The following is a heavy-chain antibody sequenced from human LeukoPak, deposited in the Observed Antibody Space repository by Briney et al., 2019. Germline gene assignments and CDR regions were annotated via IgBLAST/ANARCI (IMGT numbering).Heavy chain of an antibody. CDR3: ARDGGPAYPGGLRYFAD. J-gene: IGHJ4*02. V-gene: IGHV3-21*01. CDR1: GFTFSSYS. Sequence: PGGSLRLSCAASGFTFSSYSMNWVRQAPGKGLEWVSSISSSSSYIYYADSVKGRFTISRDNAKNSLYLQMNSLRAEDTAVYYCARDGGPAYPGGLRYFADWGQGTLVTVSS. D-gene: IGHD3-9*01. CDR2: ISSSSSYI.